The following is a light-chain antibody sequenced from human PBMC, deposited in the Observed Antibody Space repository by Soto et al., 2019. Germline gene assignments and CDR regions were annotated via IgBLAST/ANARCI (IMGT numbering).Light chain of an antibody. V-gene: IGKV3-15*01. J-gene: IGKJ1*01. CDR3: HQSYSTART. CDR1: QRGRSN. Sequence: ELVMTQSPATLSVSPGERATLSCRASQRGRSNLAWYHQKPCQAPRLLLYGVSTSATIIPARFSGSGSGTEFTLPIRSLQADAFATYYYHQSYSTARTFGQGTKVESK. CDR2: GVS.